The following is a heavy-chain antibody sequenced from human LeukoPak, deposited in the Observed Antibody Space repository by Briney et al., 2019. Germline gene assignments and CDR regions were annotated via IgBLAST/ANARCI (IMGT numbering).Heavy chain of an antibody. CDR3: GVVY. Sequence: PGGSLRLSCAASGFTFSRYWMNWVRQAPGKGLEWVANIREDGSEKYYVDSVKGRFTISGDNTKNLLYLEMSSLRAEDTAVYYCGVVYWGQGTLVTVSS. J-gene: IGHJ4*02. CDR2: IREDGSEK. CDR1: GFTFSRYW. V-gene: IGHV3-7*01.